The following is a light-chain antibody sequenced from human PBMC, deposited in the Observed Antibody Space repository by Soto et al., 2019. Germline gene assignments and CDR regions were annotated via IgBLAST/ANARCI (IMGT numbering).Light chain of an antibody. V-gene: IGKV3-20*01. CDR1: QSVISNY. Sequence: EVVLTQSPGTVSLSPGERVTLSCRASQSVISNYLAWYQQRPGQAPRLLIYAASSRATGIPDRFSGSGSGTDFTLIISRLEPEDFAVYYCQQYGSSLTWTFGQGTKVE. CDR3: QQYGSSLTWT. J-gene: IGKJ1*01. CDR2: AAS.